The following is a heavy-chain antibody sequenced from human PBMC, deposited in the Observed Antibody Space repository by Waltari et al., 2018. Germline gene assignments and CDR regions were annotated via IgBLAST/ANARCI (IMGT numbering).Heavy chain of an antibody. CDR1: GFNFNIYT. V-gene: IGHV3-48*01. CDR3: TRGLQFAFDF. D-gene: IGHD2-21*02. CDR2: INSASRVI. Sequence: EVLLVESGGGLVQPGGSLMLSCTASGFNFNIYTMTWVRQAPGKGLEWVSYINSASRVILYADSVRGRFTISRDNAKNSLFLQMNNLRVEDTALYYCTRGLQFAFDFWGQGTMVSVSS. J-gene: IGHJ3*01.